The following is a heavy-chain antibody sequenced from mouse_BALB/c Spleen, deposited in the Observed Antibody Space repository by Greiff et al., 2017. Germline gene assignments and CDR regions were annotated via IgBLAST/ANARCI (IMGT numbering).Heavy chain of an antibody. CDR3: ARRGGSNYAMDY. CDR2: IWSGGST. Sequence: VQGVESGPGLVQPSQSLSITCTVSGFSLTSYGVHWVRQSPGKGLEWLGVIWSGGSTDYNAAFISRLSISKDNSKSQVFFKMNSLQANDTAIYYCARRGGSNYAMDYWGQGTSVTVSS. V-gene: IGHV2-2*02. CDR1: GFSLTSYG. J-gene: IGHJ4*01.